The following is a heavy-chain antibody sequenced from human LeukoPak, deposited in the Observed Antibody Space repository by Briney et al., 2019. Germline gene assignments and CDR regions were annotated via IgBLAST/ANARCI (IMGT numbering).Heavy chain of an antibody. CDR3: ATSGSYRTPGKY. V-gene: IGHV4-39*01. CDR2: IYYSGVT. D-gene: IGHD1-26*01. J-gene: IGHJ4*02. Sequence: SETLTLTCTVSVVPFSSSSYHCGWIRQPPGKGLEWIGGIYYSGVTYYDPSLESRLAISVDSSENQFSLKMTSVTAADTAVYYCATSGSYRTPGKYWGPGALVTVSS. CDR1: VVPFSSSSYH.